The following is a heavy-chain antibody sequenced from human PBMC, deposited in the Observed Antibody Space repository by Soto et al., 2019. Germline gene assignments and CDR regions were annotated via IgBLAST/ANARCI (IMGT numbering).Heavy chain of an antibody. J-gene: IGHJ4*02. CDR3: AKDVDSDGYSYDIDD. CDR1: GFTFNDYA. Sequence: GGSLILSYATSGFTFNDYAMHWVRQAPGKGLEWVSLISWDGENEFYAASVKGRFTISRDNSNDILYLQMNSLRGEDSALYYCAKDVDSDGYSYDIDDWGQGPRVTV. V-gene: IGHV3-43D*04. CDR2: ISWDGENE. D-gene: IGHD5-18*01.